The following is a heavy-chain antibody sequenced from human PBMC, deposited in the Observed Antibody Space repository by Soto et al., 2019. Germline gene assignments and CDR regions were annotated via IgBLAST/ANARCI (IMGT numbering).Heavy chain of an antibody. CDR3: ARVETTVTSGGYYYYMDV. Sequence: GESLKISCQGSGYSFTSYWIGWVRQMPGKGLEWMGIIYPGDSDTRYSPSFQGQVTISADKSISTAYLQWSSLKASDTAMYYFARVETTVTSGGYYYYMDVWGKGTTVTVSS. V-gene: IGHV5-51*01. J-gene: IGHJ6*03. D-gene: IGHD4-4*01. CDR1: GYSFTSYW. CDR2: IYPGDSDT.